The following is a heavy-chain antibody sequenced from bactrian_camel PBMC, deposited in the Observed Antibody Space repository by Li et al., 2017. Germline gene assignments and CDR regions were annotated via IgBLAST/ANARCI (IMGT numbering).Heavy chain of an antibody. CDR3: AADSLIGGYCLEYGYNY. CDR1: GATFSQNF. V-gene: IGHV3S54*01. J-gene: IGHJ4*01. D-gene: IGHD2*01. Sequence: HVQLVESGGDSVQAGGSLRLSCAASGATFSQNFGAWFRQVAGKEREAVAAIRPGVGTTFYADSVKGRFTISKEYSNDILYLYLQMSSLKPEDTATYYCAADSLIGGYCLEYGYNYEGQGTQVTVS. CDR2: IRPGVGTT.